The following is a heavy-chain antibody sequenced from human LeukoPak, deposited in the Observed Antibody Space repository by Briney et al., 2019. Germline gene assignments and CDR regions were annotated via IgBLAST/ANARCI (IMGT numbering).Heavy chain of an antibody. CDR3: AKGPAMVRGTFDP. CDR1: GFTFSSYA. CDR2: ISGSGGNT. D-gene: IGHD3-10*01. V-gene: IGHV3-23*01. Sequence: GGSLRLSCPASGFTFSSYAMSWVRQAPGKGLEWVSSISGSGGNTYYADSVKGRFTISRDYSKNTLYLQMNSLRTEETAVYYCAKGPAMVRGTFDPWGQGTLVTVSS. J-gene: IGHJ5*02.